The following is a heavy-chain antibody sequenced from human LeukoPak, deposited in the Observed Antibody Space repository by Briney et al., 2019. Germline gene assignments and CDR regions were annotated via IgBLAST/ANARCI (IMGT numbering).Heavy chain of an antibody. J-gene: IGHJ4*02. D-gene: IGHD3-22*01. CDR3: ARDWSAIGSGYYYGAVFDY. Sequence: ASVKVSCKASGYTFTNYTMNWVRQAPGQGLEWMGWINTNTGNPTYAQGFTGRFVFSLDTSVSTAYLQISSLKAEDTAVYYCARDWSAIGSGYYYGAVFDYWGQGTLVTVSS. CDR2: INTNTGNP. V-gene: IGHV7-4-1*02. CDR1: GYTFTNYT.